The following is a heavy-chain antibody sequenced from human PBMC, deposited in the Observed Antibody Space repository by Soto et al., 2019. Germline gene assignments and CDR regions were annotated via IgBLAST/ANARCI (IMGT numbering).Heavy chain of an antibody. Sequence: SETLSLTCAVSGASISTNNWGSWVRQPPGKGMEWIAEVYHSGSTNCNPSLKSRVTISIDKSKNQFSLRLTSMTAEDTAVYSCAVPGAGDFDYWSQGTLVTVSS. V-gene: IGHV4-4*02. J-gene: IGHJ4*02. CDR2: VYHSGST. D-gene: IGHD6-13*01. CDR1: GASISTNNW. CDR3: AVPGAGDFDY.